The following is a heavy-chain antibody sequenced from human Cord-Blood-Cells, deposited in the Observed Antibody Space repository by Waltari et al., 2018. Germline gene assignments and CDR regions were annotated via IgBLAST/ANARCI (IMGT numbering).Heavy chain of an antibody. V-gene: IGHV4-34*01. CDR2: INHSGST. Sequence: QVQLQQWGAGLLKPSETLSLTCAVYGGSFSGYYWSWIRQPPGKGLGWIGEINHSGSTNHSPSLKSRITISVDTSKNQFSLKLSSVTAADTAVYYCARGLPYYYDSSGSRWFDPWGQGTLVTVSS. CDR3: ARGLPYYYDSSGSRWFDP. CDR1: GGSFSGYY. J-gene: IGHJ5*02. D-gene: IGHD3-22*01.